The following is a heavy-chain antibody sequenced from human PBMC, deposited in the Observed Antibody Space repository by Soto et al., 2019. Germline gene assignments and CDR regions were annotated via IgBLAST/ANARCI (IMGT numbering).Heavy chain of an antibody. V-gene: IGHV3-33*01. CDR3: ARVDRPAQRIAVAGTWELGY. CDR2: IWYDGSNK. CDR1: GFTFSSYG. D-gene: IGHD6-19*01. Sequence: HPGGSLRLSCAASGFTFSSYGMHWVRQAPGKGLEWVAVIWYDGSNKYYADSVKGRFTISRDNSKNTLYLQMNSLRAEDTAVYYCARVDRPAQRIAVAGTWELGYWGQGTLVTVSS. J-gene: IGHJ4*02.